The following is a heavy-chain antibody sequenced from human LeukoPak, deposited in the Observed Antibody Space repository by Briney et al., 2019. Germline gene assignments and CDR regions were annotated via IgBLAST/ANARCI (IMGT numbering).Heavy chain of an antibody. J-gene: IGHJ3*01. CDR3: ASLVGGYYPPVEAFDV. CDR1: EFSFRSCW. Sequence: GGSLRLSCAASEFSFRSCWMHWVRQAPGKELVWVSRINGDGSTTNYADSVRGRFTISRDNAKNTPYLQMNSLRADDSAVYFCASLVGGYYPPVEAFDVWGQGTMVTVSS. CDR2: INGDGSTT. V-gene: IGHV3-74*01. D-gene: IGHD3-3*01.